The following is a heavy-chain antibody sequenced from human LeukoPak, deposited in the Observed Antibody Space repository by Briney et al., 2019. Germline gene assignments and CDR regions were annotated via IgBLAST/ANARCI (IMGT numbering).Heavy chain of an antibody. J-gene: IGHJ4*02. CDR3: AKDQGGITMIVVVITGGYSDY. CDR1: GFTFSSYA. V-gene: IGHV3-23*01. CDR2: ISGSGGST. D-gene: IGHD3-22*01. Sequence: GGSLRLSCAASGFTFSSYAMSWVRQAPGKGLEWVSAISGSGGSTYYADSVKGRFTISRDNSKNTLYLQMNSLRAEDTAVYYCAKDQGGITMIVVVITGGYSDYWGQGTLVTVSS.